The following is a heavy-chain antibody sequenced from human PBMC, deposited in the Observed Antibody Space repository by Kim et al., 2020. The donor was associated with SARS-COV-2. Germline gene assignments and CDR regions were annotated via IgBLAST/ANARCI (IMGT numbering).Heavy chain of an antibody. D-gene: IGHD6-19*01. CDR3: ARGGYSSGWSVYYYYYGMDV. CDR2: MNPNSGNT. J-gene: IGHJ6*02. V-gene: IGHV1-8*01. Sequence: ASVKVSCKASGYTFTSYDINWVRQATGQGLEWMGWMNPNSGNTGYAQKFQGRVTMTRNTSISTAYMELSSLRSEDTAVYYCARGGYSSGWSVYYYYYGMDVWGQGTTVTVSS. CDR1: GYTFTSYD.